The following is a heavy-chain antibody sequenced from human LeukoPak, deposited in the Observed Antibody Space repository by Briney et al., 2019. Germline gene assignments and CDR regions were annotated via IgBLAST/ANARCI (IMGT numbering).Heavy chain of an antibody. Sequence: GGSLRLSCAASGFTVSSNYMSWVRQAPGKGLEWVSVIYSGGSTYYADSVKGRFTISRDNSKNTLYLQMNSLRAEDTAVYYCARDSYYYGSGSYLDYWGQGTLVTVSS. V-gene: IGHV3-53*01. CDR3: ARDSYYYGSGSYLDY. CDR1: GFTVSSNY. J-gene: IGHJ4*02. D-gene: IGHD3-10*01. CDR2: IYSGGST.